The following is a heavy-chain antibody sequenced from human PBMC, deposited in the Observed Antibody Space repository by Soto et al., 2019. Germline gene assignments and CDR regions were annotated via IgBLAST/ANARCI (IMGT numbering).Heavy chain of an antibody. D-gene: IGHD6-19*01. CDR1: GFMFNKYA. Sequence: QVQLVQSGAEVKKPGASLNISCTASGFMFNKYALHWVRQAPGQRPEWMGWINCGNGNTRYSEKFQGRVTMTRDTYASTRIYVAMSGLSSEDTAIYFCARDWSEKEVAGIPLLPQWGQGTLVTVS. V-gene: IGHV1-3*01. CDR3: ARDWSEKEVAGIPLLPQ. J-gene: IGHJ4*02. CDR2: INCGNGNT.